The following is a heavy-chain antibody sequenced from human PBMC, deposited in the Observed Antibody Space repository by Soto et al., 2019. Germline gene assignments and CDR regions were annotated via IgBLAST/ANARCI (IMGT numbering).Heavy chain of an antibody. Sequence: QPGGSLRLSCAASGFTFDDYAMHWVRQAPGKGLEWVSGISWNSGSIGYADSVKGRFTISRDNAKNSLYLQMNSLRAEDTALYYCAKGHSGYGDPAYFDYWGQGTLVTVSS. CDR3: AKGHSGYGDPAYFDY. CDR1: GFTFDDYA. CDR2: ISWNSGSI. D-gene: IGHD5-12*01. V-gene: IGHV3-9*01. J-gene: IGHJ4*02.